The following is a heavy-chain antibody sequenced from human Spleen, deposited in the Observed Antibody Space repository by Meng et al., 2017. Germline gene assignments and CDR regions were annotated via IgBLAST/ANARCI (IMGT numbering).Heavy chain of an antibody. CDR1: GFTFSSYA. V-gene: IGHV3-30*04. D-gene: IGHD1-1*01. CDR2: ISYDGSNK. J-gene: IGHJ6*02. CDR3: ARAQHGAPYYYYYGMDV. Sequence: GESLKISCAASGFTFSSYAMHWVRQAPGKGLEWVAVISYDGSNKYYADSVKGRFTISRDNSKNTLYLQMNSLRAEDTAVYYCARAQHGAPYYYYYGMDVWGQGTTVTVSS.